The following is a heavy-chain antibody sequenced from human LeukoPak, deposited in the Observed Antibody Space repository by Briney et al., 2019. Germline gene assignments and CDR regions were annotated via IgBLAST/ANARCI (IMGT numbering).Heavy chain of an antibody. CDR2: IYYTGSA. CDR1: GGSINSYY. Sequence: PSETLSLTCTVSGGSINSYYWSWIRQPPGKGLEWIGYIYYTGSANYNPSLKSRVTMSVDTSNNQFSLKLSSVTAADTAVYYCARHNYYDSSGYYDYWGQGTLVTVSS. V-gene: IGHV4-59*08. D-gene: IGHD3-22*01. CDR3: ARHNYYDSSGYYDY. J-gene: IGHJ4*02.